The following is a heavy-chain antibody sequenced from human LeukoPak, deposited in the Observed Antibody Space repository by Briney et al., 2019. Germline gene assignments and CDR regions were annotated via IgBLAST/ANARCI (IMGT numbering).Heavy chain of an antibody. Sequence: GGSLRLSCAASGFTFSSYSMNWVRQAPGKGLEWVSSISSSSSYIYYADSVKGRFTISRDNAKNSLYLQMNSLRAEDTAVYYGARVVGGSYYGYYGMDVWGQGTTVTVSS. CDR2: ISSSSSYI. CDR3: ARVVGGSYYGYYGMDV. D-gene: IGHD1-26*01. CDR1: GFTFSSYS. V-gene: IGHV3-21*01. J-gene: IGHJ6*02.